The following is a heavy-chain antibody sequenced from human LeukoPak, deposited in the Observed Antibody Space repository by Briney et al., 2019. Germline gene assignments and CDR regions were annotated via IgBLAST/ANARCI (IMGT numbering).Heavy chain of an antibody. D-gene: IGHD3-10*01. Sequence: PGGSLRLSCAASGFTFSSYAMSWVRQAPGKGLEWVSAISGSGGSTYYADSVKGRFTISRDNSKNTLYLQMNSLRAEDTAVYYCAKDQQLGSGSLIFDYWGQGTLVTVSS. J-gene: IGHJ4*02. V-gene: IGHV3-23*01. CDR1: GFTFSSYA. CDR3: AKDQQLGSGSLIFDY. CDR2: ISGSGGST.